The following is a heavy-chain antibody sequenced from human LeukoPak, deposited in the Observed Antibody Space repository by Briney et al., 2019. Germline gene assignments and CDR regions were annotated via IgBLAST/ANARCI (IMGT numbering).Heavy chain of an antibody. CDR2: INPNSGGT. CDR3: ARDYDFCSGYDC. Sequence: ASVKVSCKASGYTFTDYYMHWVRQAPGQGLEWMGWINPNSGGTNYAQKFQGRVTMTRDTSISTAYMELSRLRSDDTALYYCARDYDFCSGYDCWGQGSLVTVSS. J-gene: IGHJ4*02. D-gene: IGHD3-3*01. V-gene: IGHV1-2*02. CDR1: GYTFTDYY.